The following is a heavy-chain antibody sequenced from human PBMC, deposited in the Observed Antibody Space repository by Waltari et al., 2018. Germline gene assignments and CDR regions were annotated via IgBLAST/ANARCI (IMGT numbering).Heavy chain of an antibody. CDR2: IKQDGSEK. J-gene: IGHJ4*02. V-gene: IGHV3-7*01. CDR3: ARVPQISLAVAGADY. CDR1: GFTFSSYW. D-gene: IGHD6-19*01. Sequence: EVQLVESGGGLVQPGGSLRLSCAASGFTFSSYWMSWVSQAQGKGLEWVANIKQDGSEKYYVDSVKGRFTISRDNAKNSLYLQMNSLRAEDTAVYYCARVPQISLAVAGADYWGQGTLVTVSS.